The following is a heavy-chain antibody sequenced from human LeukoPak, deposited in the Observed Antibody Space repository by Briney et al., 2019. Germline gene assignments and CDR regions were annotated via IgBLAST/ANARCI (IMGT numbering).Heavy chain of an antibody. V-gene: IGHV3-7*01. D-gene: IGHD2-21*02. CDR2: IQEDGKKE. J-gene: IGHJ4*02. CDR3: AKDIVGGGDDY. CDR1: GGSISSSSHY. Sequence: ETLSLTCTVSGGSISSSSHYWGWIRQPPGKGLEWVANIQEDGKKENYVDSVRGRFTISRDNAKNSIYLQMNSLRVEDTAVYYCAKDIVGGGDDYWGQGTLVIVSS.